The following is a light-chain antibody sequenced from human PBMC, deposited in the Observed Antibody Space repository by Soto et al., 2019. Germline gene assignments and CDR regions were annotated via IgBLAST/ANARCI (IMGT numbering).Light chain of an antibody. CDR3: SSFTSAYPFV. CDR2: EVS. CDR1: SSDVGGYNY. J-gene: IGLJ1*01. Sequence: PGCVSGYVWQVIASLYTGTSSDVGGYNYVSWYQQHPGKAPKLLLSEVSKRPSGVSDRFSGSKSGNTASLTISGLQTQDEADYYCSSFTSAYPFVFGSGTKVTVL. V-gene: IGLV2-14*01.